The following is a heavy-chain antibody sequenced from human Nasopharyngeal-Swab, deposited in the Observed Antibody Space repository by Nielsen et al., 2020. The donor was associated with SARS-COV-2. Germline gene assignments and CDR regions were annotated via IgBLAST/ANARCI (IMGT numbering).Heavy chain of an antibody. Sequence: ESLKISCAASGFTVSSNYMSWVRQAPGKGLEWVSVIYSGGSTYYADSVKGRFTISRDNSKNTLYLQMNSLRAEDTAVYYCARDGALGVTKGGRISRIDYWGQGTLVTVSS. V-gene: IGHV3-66*01. D-gene: IGHD2-21*02. J-gene: IGHJ4*02. CDR2: IYSGGST. CDR3: ARDGALGVTKGGRISRIDY. CDR1: GFTVSSNY.